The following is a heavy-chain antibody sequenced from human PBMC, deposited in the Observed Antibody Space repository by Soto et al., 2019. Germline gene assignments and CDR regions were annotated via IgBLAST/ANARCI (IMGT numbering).Heavy chain of an antibody. CDR2: VSDSSRII. D-gene: IGHD2-15*01. CDR1: GFTFSTYN. Sequence: HPGGSLRLSCAASGFTFSTYNMNWVRQVPGKGLEWVSYVSDSSRIIYYADSVKGRFTISRDNAKNSLFLQMNSLRDEDTAVYYCARAATYNYYYAMDVWGQGTTVTVSS. V-gene: IGHV3-48*02. CDR3: ARAATYNYYYAMDV. J-gene: IGHJ6*02.